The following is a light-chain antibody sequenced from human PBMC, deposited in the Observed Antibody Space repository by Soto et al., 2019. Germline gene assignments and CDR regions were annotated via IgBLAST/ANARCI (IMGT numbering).Light chain of an antibody. Sequence: EPVLAQSPRTLSFSRGKRATLSCRASQSVSSRYLAWYQQKPGQAPRLLIYGASSRATGIPDRFSGSGSGTDFTLTISRLEPEDFAVYYCQQYGSSPTFGQGTKVDIK. CDR2: GAS. V-gene: IGKV3-20*01. J-gene: IGKJ1*01. CDR1: QSVSSRY. CDR3: QQYGSSPT.